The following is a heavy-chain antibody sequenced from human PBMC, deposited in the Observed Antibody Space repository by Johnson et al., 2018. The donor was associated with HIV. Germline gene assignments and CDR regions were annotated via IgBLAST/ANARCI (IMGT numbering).Heavy chain of an antibody. V-gene: IGHV3-9*01. CDR1: LFTFHAYA. J-gene: IGHJ3*02. Sequence: VHLVASGGGVLRPGASLTLSRPASLFTFHAYALHWVRQAPGQGLEWVSGISWNSGSICYADSVTGRFTISRDNAKNSLYLQMNSMRAEDTALYYCAKDTTFSSSHAFDIWGQGTMVTVSS. CDR3: AKDTTFSSSHAFDI. D-gene: IGHD6-6*01. CDR2: ISWNSGSI.